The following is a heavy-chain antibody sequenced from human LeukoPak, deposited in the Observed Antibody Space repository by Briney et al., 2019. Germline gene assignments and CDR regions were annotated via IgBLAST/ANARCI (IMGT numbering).Heavy chain of an antibody. D-gene: IGHD2-15*01. V-gene: IGHV4-34*01. J-gene: IGHJ4*02. CDR3: ARGAWATRLGS. Sequence: SETLSLTCAFYGESLNSYYWSWVRQPPGEGLEWIGEIYESGTTEYNPSLKSRVTISMVPSKQQFSLSLSSVTAADTAVYYCARGAWATRLGSWGLGTPVIVSS. CDR2: IYESGTT. CDR1: GESLNSYY.